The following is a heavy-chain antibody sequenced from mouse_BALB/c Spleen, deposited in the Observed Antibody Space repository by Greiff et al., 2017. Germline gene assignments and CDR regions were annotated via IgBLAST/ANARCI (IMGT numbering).Heavy chain of an antibody. CDR1: GYSFTDYN. CDR2: IDPYNGGT. D-gene: IGHD1-1*01. CDR3: SRSGTVVADYAMDY. Sequence: VHVKQSGPELVKPGASVKVSCKASGYSFTDYNMYWVKQSHGKSLEWIGYIDPYNGGTSYNQKFKGKATLTVDKSSSTAFMHLNSLTSEDSAVYYCSRSGTVVADYAMDYWGQGTSVTVSS. J-gene: IGHJ4*01. V-gene: IGHV1S135*01.